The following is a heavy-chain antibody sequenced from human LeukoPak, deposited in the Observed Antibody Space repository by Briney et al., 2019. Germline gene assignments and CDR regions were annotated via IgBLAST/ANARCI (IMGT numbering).Heavy chain of an antibody. CDR2: ISSSSSYT. CDR3: AIEGYYDILTGYIPYGMDV. D-gene: IGHD3-9*01. CDR1: GFTFSSYE. Sequence: PGGSLRLSCAASGFTFSSYEMNWVRQAPGKGLEWVSYISSSSSYTYYADSVKGRFTISRDNAKNSLYLQMNSLRAEDTAVYYCAIEGYYDILTGYIPYGMDVWGQGTTVTVSS. J-gene: IGHJ6*02. V-gene: IGHV3-21*05.